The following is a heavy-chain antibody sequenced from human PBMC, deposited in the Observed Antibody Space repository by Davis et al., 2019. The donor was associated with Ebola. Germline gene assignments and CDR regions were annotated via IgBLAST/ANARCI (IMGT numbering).Heavy chain of an antibody. CDR3: AKEIHPGIAVAGIGDY. CDR2: IVVGSGNT. D-gene: IGHD6-19*01. CDR1: GFTFTSSA. Sequence: SVKVSCKASGFTFTSSAVQWVRQARGQRLEWIGWIVVGSGNTNYAQKFQERVTITRDMSTSTAYMELSSLRSEDTAVYYCAKEIHPGIAVAGIGDYWGQGTLVTVSS. J-gene: IGHJ4*02. V-gene: IGHV1-58*01.